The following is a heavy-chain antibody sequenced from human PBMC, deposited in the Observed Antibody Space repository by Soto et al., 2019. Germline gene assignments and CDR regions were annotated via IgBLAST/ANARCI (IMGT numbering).Heavy chain of an antibody. V-gene: IGHV3-48*02. CDR2: ISGSGDTK. Sequence: RLSCASSGFTFSSGSMNWVRQAPGKGLEWVSFISGSGDTKYYADSVKGRFTISRDNAKNSLYLPMSSLRDEDTAVYYCAKYCSSDVCFDYWGQGTLVTVSS. D-gene: IGHD2-8*01. CDR1: GFTFSSGS. CDR3: AKYCSSDVCFDY. J-gene: IGHJ4*02.